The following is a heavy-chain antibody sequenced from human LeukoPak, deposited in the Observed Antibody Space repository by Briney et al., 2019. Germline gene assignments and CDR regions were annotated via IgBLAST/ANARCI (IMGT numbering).Heavy chain of an antibody. CDR3: ARLSEMFRGPQVIYYFDY. D-gene: IGHD3-10*01. J-gene: IGHJ4*02. CDR2: IKQDGTEK. V-gene: IGHV3-7*01. CDR1: GFTFTTYW. Sequence: GGSLRLSCGASGFTFTTYWMSWVRQAPGKGLEWVANIKQDGTEKYYVDSVKGRFTISRDYARNSLYLQLNSLRAEDTAVYYCARLSEMFRGPQVIYYFDYWGQGTLVSVSS.